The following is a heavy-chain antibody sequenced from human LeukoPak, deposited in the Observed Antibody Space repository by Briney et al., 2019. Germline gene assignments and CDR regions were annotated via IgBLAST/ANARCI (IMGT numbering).Heavy chain of an antibody. Sequence: SETLSLTCTVSGYSISSGYYWAWIRQPPGKGLEWIGSIYHSGSTYYNPSLKSRVTISIDTSKSQFSLKLSSVTAADTAVYYCARDRVTMVRGGAYYYYMDVWGKGTTVTVSS. J-gene: IGHJ6*03. CDR2: IYHSGST. CDR3: ARDRVTMVRGGAYYYYMDV. CDR1: GYSISSGYY. D-gene: IGHD3-10*01. V-gene: IGHV4-38-2*02.